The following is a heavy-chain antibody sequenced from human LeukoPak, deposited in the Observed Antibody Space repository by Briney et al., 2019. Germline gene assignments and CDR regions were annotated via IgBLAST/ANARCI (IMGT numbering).Heavy chain of an antibody. Sequence: GRPLRLSCAASGFTFSSYAMSWVRQAPGKGLEWVSAISGSGGSTYYADSVKGRFTISRDNSKNTLYLQMNSLRAEDTAVYYCAKDRSGVVVPAAISWFDPWGQGTLVTVSS. D-gene: IGHD2-2*01. J-gene: IGHJ5*02. V-gene: IGHV3-23*01. CDR1: GFTFSSYA. CDR3: AKDRSGVVVPAAISWFDP. CDR2: ISGSGGST.